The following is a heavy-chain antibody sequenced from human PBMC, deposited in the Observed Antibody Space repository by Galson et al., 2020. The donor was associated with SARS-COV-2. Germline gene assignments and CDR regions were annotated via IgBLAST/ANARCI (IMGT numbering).Heavy chain of an antibody. Sequence: ASETLSLTCTVSGGSISSYYWSWIRQPPGKGLEWIGYIYYSGSTNYNPSLKSRVTISVDTSKNQFSLKLSSVTAADTAVYYCARGGALRRDYYGNWGQGTLVAVSS. CDR1: GGSISSYY. CDR3: ARGGALRRDYYGN. CDR2: IYYSGST. J-gene: IGHJ4*02. V-gene: IGHV4-59*01. D-gene: IGHD3-22*01.